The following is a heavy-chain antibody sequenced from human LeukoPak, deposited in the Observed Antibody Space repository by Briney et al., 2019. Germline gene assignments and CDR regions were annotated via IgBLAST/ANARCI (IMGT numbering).Heavy chain of an antibody. CDR3: VSNQARVRGVLYYFDY. Sequence: GGSLRLSCAASGFTFSSYWMSWVRQAPGKGLEWVSTIGGRGGSTYYADSVKGRFTISRDNSKNTLYLQMNSLRAEDTAVYYCVSNQARVRGVLYYFDYWGQGTLVTVSS. V-gene: IGHV3-23*01. J-gene: IGHJ4*02. CDR2: IGGRGGST. D-gene: IGHD3-10*01. CDR1: GFTFSSYW.